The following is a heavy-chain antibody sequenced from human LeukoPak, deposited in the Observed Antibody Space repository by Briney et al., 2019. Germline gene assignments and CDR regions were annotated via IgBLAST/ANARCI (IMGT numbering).Heavy chain of an antibody. CDR3: ARYSSSFDV. CDR1: GFTFSSYA. CDR2: ISSSSSYI. Sequence: SGGSLRLSCAASGFTFSSYAMHWVRRAPGKGLGWVSSISSSSSYIYYADSVKGRFTISRDNAKNSLYLQMNSLRAEDTAVYYCARYSSSFDVWGKGTTVTVSS. D-gene: IGHD6-13*01. J-gene: IGHJ6*04. V-gene: IGHV3-21*01.